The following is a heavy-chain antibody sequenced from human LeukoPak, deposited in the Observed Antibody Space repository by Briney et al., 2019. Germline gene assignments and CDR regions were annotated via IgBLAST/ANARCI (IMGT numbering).Heavy chain of an antibody. CDR2: ISGGGGST. J-gene: IGHJ4*02. V-gene: IGHV3-23*01. CDR1: GFTFSSYV. Sequence: GGSLRLSCVASGFTFSSYVMSWVRQAPGKGLEWVSSISGGGGSTYYADSVKGRFTISRDNSKNTLFLQMNSLRAEDTAAYYCAKGNNYGDFYWGQGTVVTVSS. D-gene: IGHD4-17*01. CDR3: AKGNNYGDFY.